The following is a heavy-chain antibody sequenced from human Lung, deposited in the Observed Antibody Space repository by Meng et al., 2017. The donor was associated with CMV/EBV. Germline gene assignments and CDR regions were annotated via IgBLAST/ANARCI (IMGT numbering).Heavy chain of an antibody. D-gene: IGHD1-26*01. Sequence: VGSWGCLIHPWGSLRLSRAVSGFTLRRYWMHWVRQAPRKGLEWVSRIDSDGRDITYADCVRGRFTISRDDAKNTLYLQMNSLRVEDTAVYYCARGVAESLGWEMGYWGQGTLVTVSS. CDR2: IDSDGRDI. J-gene: IGHJ4*02. CDR1: GFTLRRYW. CDR3: ARGVAESLGWEMGY. V-gene: IGHV3-74*03.